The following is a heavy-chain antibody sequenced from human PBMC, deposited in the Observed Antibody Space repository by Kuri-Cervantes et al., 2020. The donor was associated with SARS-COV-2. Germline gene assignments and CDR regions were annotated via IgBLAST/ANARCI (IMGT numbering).Heavy chain of an antibody. CDR1: GFTFSSYS. CDR3: AKDSSYGDMYYFDY. V-gene: IGHV3-21*01. J-gene: IGHJ4*02. Sequence: GGSLRLSCAASGFTFSSYSMSWVRQAPGKGLEWVSSISSSSSYIYYADSVKGRFTISRDNSKNTLYLQMNSLRAEDTAVYYCAKDSSYGDMYYFDYWGQGTLVTVSS. D-gene: IGHD4-17*01. CDR2: ISSSSSYI.